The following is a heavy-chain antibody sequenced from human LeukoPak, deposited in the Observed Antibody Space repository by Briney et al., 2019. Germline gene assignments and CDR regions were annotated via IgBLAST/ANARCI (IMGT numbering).Heavy chain of an antibody. CDR3: ARRMDYYGSGSYYNPILSVYYYYGMDF. V-gene: IGHV1-8*01. D-gene: IGHD3-10*01. CDR1: GYTFTSYD. Sequence: ASVKVSCKASGYTFTSYDINWVRQATGQGLEWMGWMNPNSGNTGYAQKFQGRGTMTRNTSISTAYMELRSLRSEDTAVYYCARRMDYYGSGSYYNPILSVYYYYGMDFWCQGTTVTVSS. J-gene: IGHJ6*02. CDR2: MNPNSGNT.